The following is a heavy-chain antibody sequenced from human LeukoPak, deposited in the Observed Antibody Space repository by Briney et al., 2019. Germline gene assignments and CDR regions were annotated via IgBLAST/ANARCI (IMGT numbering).Heavy chain of an antibody. CDR3: ARDQAYYDILTGYSTYYFDY. D-gene: IGHD3-9*01. CDR2: IYSGGST. J-gene: IGHJ4*02. V-gene: IGHV3-53*01. Sequence: GGSLGLSCAASGFTVSSIYMSWVRQAPGKGLEWVSVIYSGGSTYYADSVKGRFTISRDNSKNTLYLQMNSLRAEDTAVYYCARDQAYYDILTGYSTYYFDYWGQGTLVTVSS. CDR1: GFTVSSIY.